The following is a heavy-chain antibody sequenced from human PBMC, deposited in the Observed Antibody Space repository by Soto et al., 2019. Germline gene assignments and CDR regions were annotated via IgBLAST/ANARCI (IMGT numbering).Heavy chain of an antibody. CDR3: ARSPDIVVVVAATFEGAFDI. CDR1: GYTFTGYY. Sequence: SCKASGYTFTGYYMHWVRQAPGQGLEWMGWINPNSGGTNYAQKFQGWVTMTRDTSISTAYMELSRLRSDDTAVYYCARSPDIVVVVAATFEGAFDIWGQGTMVTVSS. V-gene: IGHV1-2*04. J-gene: IGHJ3*02. D-gene: IGHD2-15*01. CDR2: INPNSGGT.